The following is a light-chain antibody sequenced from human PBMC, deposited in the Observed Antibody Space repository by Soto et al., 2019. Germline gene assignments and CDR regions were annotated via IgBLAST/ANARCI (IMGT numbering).Light chain of an antibody. V-gene: IGLV2-8*01. J-gene: IGLJ2*01. CDR3: SPYAGSNNLV. Sequence: QSALTQPPSASVSPGESVTISCTGTSSDVGGYNYVSWYQQHPGKAPKLLIYEVSKRPSGIPARFSGSTSGNTASLTVSGLQAEDEADYYCSPYAGSNNLVFGGGTKVTVL. CDR1: SSDVGGYNY. CDR2: EVS.